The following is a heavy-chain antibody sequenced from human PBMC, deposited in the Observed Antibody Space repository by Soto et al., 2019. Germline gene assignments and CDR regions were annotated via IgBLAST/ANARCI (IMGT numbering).Heavy chain of an antibody. D-gene: IGHD4-17*01. V-gene: IGHV4-30-4*01. J-gene: IGHJ5*02. CDR2: ISNSGTT. Sequence: SETLSLTCSVSGGSVSSDSYNWSWLRQPPGKGLEWVGYISNSGTTNYNPSLKSRLTVSLDTSMNQFSLKLSSVTAADTAVYYCAREGVQSLTTVTTPGFDPWVQGILVTVSS. CDR1: GGSVSSDSYN. CDR3: AREGVQSLTTVTTPGFDP.